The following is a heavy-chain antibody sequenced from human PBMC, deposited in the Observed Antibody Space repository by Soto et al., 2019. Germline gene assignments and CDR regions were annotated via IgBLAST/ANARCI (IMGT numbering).Heavy chain of an antibody. J-gene: IGHJ3*02. CDR1: GFTFSGSA. D-gene: IGHD2-21*02. CDR2: IRSKANSYAT. Sequence: GGSLRLSCAASGFTFSGSAMHWVRQASGKGLEWVGRIRSKANSYATAYAASVKGRFTISRDDSKNTAYLQMNSLKTEDTAVYYCTRHLGGRPGGNSAFDIWGQGTMVTVSS. CDR3: TRHLGGRPGGNSAFDI. V-gene: IGHV3-73*01.